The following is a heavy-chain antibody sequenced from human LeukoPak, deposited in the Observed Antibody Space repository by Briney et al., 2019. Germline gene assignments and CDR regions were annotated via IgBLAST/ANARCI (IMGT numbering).Heavy chain of an antibody. V-gene: IGHV3-30*18. CDR3: AKDRETTASGTFDY. J-gene: IGHJ4*02. CDR2: ISDDGSKK. CDR1: GFTFSNYA. Sequence: PGGSLRLSCATYGFTFSNYAMHYARQAPATAQDWAPVISDDGSKKYYADSVNGRFTISRDTSNNTLYLHMNSLRPEDTAVYYCAKDRETTASGTFDYWGQGTLVTVSS. D-gene: IGHD6-13*01.